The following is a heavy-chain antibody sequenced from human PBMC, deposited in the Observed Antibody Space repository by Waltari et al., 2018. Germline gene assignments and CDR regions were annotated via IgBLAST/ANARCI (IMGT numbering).Heavy chain of an antibody. D-gene: IGHD2-15*01. Sequence: QVQLVQSGAEVKKPGASVKVSCKVSGYTLTELSMHWVRQAPGKGLEWMGGFCPEDGETIYEQKFQGRVTMTEDTSTDTAYMELSSLRSEDTAVYYCAARYCSGGSCYVGFQHWGQGTLVTVSS. J-gene: IGHJ1*01. CDR2: FCPEDGET. V-gene: IGHV1-24*01. CDR3: AARYCSGGSCYVGFQH. CDR1: GYTLTELS.